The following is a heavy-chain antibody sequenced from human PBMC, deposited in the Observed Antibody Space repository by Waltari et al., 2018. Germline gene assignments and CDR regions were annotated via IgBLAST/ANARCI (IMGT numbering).Heavy chain of an antibody. D-gene: IGHD3-10*01. CDR1: GGSISSGGYY. J-gene: IGHJ2*01. V-gene: IGHV4-31*03. Sequence: QVQLQESGPGLVKPSQTLSLTCTVSGGSISSGGYYWSWIRQHPGKGLEWIGYIYYSGSTYYHPSLKSRVTISVDTSKNQFSLKLSSVTAADTAVYYCAREVTVRGVIMRSYWYFDLWGRGTLVTVSS. CDR2: IYYSGST. CDR3: AREVTVRGVIMRSYWYFDL.